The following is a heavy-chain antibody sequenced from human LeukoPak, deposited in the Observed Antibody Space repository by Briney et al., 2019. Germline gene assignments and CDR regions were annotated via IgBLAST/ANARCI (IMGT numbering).Heavy chain of an antibody. D-gene: IGHD6-13*01. Sequence: GGSLRLSCEGSGFNFEKYGKHWVRQAPGKGLEWVAFIRYDRSDKYYADSVKGRFTISRDNSRNTLFLQMNGLRGEDTGVYYCASAGTIRARLAYSYMDVWGQGTTVIVSS. V-gene: IGHV3-30*02. CDR1: GFNFEKYG. CDR3: ASAGTIRARLAYSYMDV. CDR2: IRYDRSDK. J-gene: IGHJ6*03.